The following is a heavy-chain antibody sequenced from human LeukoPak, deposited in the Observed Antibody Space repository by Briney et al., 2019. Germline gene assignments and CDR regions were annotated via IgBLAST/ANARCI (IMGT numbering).Heavy chain of an antibody. CDR2: TIPIFGTA. CDR3: ARAPQEGYYDSSGYYSNGAFDI. J-gene: IGHJ3*02. CDR1: GGTFSSYA. D-gene: IGHD3-22*01. Sequence: ASVKVSCKASGGTFSSYAISWVRQAPGQGLEWMGGTIPIFGTANYAQKFQGRVTITADESTSTAYMELSSLRSEDTAVYYCARAPQEGYYDSSGYYSNGAFDIWGQGTMVTVSS. V-gene: IGHV1-69*13.